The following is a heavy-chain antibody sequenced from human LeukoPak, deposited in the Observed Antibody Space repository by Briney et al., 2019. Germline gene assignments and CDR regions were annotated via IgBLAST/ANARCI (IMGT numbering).Heavy chain of an antibody. J-gene: IGHJ4*02. V-gene: IGHV4-59*01. Sequence: SETLSLTCTVSGGSISSYYWSWIRQPPGKGLEWIGYIYYSGSTNYNPSLKSRVTISVDTSKNQFSLKLSSVTAADTAVYYRARDLLVTGYFDYWGQGTLVTVSS. D-gene: IGHD5-18*01. CDR1: GGSISSYY. CDR3: ARDLLVTGYFDY. CDR2: IYYSGST.